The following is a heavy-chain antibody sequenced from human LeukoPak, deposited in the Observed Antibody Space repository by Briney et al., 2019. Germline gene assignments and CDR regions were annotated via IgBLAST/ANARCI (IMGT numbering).Heavy chain of an antibody. V-gene: IGHV3-23*01. CDR3: AQSRGGWFDP. CDR1: GFTFSSYA. Sequence: GGSLRLSCAASGFTFSSYAMGWVRQGPGKGLGWVSTITGSGTNTYYADSVKGRFTISRDNSKNTLYLQMNSLRAEDTAIYYCAQSRGGWFDPWGQGTLVTVSS. CDR2: ITGSGTNT. J-gene: IGHJ5*02. D-gene: IGHD3-16*01.